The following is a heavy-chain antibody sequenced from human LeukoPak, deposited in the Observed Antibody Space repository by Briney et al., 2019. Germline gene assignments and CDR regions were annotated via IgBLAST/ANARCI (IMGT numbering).Heavy chain of an antibody. CDR3: ARTGAYYYYGMDV. CDR1: GGSISSYY. D-gene: IGHD1-14*01. V-gene: IGHV4-59*01. CDR2: IYYSGST. J-gene: IGHJ6*02. Sequence: SETLSLTCTVSGGSISSYYWSWIRQPPGKGLEWIGYIYYSGSTNYNPSLKSRVTISVDTSKDQFSLKLSSVTAADTAVYYCARTGAYYYYGMDVWGQGTTVTVSS.